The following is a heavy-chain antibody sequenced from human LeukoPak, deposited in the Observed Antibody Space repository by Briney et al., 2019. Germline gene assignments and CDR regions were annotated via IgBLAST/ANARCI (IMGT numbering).Heavy chain of an antibody. CDR2: VSGGGGST. D-gene: IGHD3-22*01. CDR1: GFTFSNYG. J-gene: IGHJ4*02. V-gene: IGHV3-23*01. Sequence: GGSLRLSCAVSGFTFSNYGMYWVRQAPGKGLEWVSSVSGGGGSTYYADSVKGRFTISRDNSKSTLFLQMNSLRAEDTAVYYCAKSSYYDSSGYYREYYFDYWGQGTLVTVSS. CDR3: AKSSYYDSSGYYREYYFDY.